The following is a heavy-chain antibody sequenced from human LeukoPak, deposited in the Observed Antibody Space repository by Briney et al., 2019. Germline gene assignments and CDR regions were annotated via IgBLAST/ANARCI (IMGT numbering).Heavy chain of an antibody. V-gene: IGHV4-39*01. D-gene: IGHD5-12*01. CDR3: ARMVDSGYDHYYYYYYMDA. Sequence: SETLSLTCTVSGGSISSSSYYWGWIRQPPGKGLEWIGSIYYSGSTYYNPSLKSRVTISVDTSKNQFSLKLSSVTAADTAVYYCARMVDSGYDHYYYYYYMDAWGKGTTVTVSS. CDR2: IYYSGST. CDR1: GGSISSSSYY. J-gene: IGHJ6*03.